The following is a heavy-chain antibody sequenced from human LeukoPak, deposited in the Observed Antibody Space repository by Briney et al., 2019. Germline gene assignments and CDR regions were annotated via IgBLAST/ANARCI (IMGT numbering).Heavy chain of an antibody. CDR2: IKPSSGGT. CDR1: GYTFTGYY. CDR3: ARDLMVRGPMDV. J-gene: IGHJ6*03. V-gene: IGHV1-2*02. Sequence: ASVKVSCKASGYTFTGYYIHWVRQAPGQGLEWMGWIKPSSGGTNYAQDFQGRVTMTRDTSINTAYMELSRLRSDDTAVYYCARDLMVRGPMDVWGKGTTVTVSS. D-gene: IGHD3-10*01.